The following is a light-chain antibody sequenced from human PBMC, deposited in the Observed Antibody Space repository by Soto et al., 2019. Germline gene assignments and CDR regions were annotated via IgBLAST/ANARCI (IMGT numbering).Light chain of an antibody. Sequence: EIVMTQSPATLPVSPGERSTLSCRASQSVSSNLAWYQQKPGQSPRLLIYGGSSRATGIPVRFSGSGSETDFTLTITRLEPEDFAVYYCQQYSSSRTFGQGTQVDIK. CDR1: QSVSSN. J-gene: IGKJ1*01. CDR3: QQYSSSRT. CDR2: GGS. V-gene: IGKV3-20*01.